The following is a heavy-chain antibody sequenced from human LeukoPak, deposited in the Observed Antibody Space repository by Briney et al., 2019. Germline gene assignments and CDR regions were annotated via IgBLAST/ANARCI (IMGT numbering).Heavy chain of an antibody. CDR3: ARDRNTGSSYENLFEY. J-gene: IGHJ4*02. Sequence: GGSLRLSCAASGFTFSTYSMNWVRQAPGKGLEWVSSITTSSIHKYYLDSVKGRFTISRDNAKNTLYLQMNSLRAEDTSVYYCARDRNTGSSYENLFEYWGQGSLVTVSS. CDR2: ITTSSIHK. CDR1: GFTFSTYS. D-gene: IGHD1-26*01. V-gene: IGHV3-21*01.